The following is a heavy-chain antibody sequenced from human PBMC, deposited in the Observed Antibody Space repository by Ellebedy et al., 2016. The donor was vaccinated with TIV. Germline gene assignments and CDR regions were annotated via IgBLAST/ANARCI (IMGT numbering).Heavy chain of an antibody. CDR3: AKAENDYGDYYFDY. CDR2: ISGSGGST. V-gene: IGHV3-23*01. J-gene: IGHJ4*02. Sequence: GGSLRLSXAASGFTFSSSGMHWVRQSPGKGLEWVSAISGSGGSTYYADSVKGRFTISRDNSKNTLYLQMNSLRAEDTAVYYCAKAENDYGDYYFDYWGQGTLVTVSS. D-gene: IGHD4-17*01. CDR1: GFTFSSSG.